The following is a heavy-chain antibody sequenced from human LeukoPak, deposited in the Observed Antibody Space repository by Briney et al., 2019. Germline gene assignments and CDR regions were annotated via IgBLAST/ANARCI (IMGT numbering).Heavy chain of an antibody. Sequence: GASVKVSCKASGYTFTGYYMHWVRQAPGQGLEWMGRINPNSGGTNFAQKFQGRVTMTGDTSISTAYMELSRLKSDDTAVYYCARDGGYCSTITCPSTTPFDYWGQGTLVTVSS. CDR3: ARDGGYCSTITCPSTTPFDY. CDR1: GYTFTGYY. CDR2: INPNSGGT. D-gene: IGHD2-2*01. J-gene: IGHJ4*02. V-gene: IGHV1-2*06.